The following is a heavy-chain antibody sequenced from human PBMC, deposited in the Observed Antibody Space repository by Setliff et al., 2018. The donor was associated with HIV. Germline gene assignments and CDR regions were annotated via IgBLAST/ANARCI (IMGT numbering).Heavy chain of an antibody. CDR1: GYTFVDFY. CDR3: ARAHYSVAMTRNRFDP. Sequence: ASVKVSCKASGYTFVDFYIHWVRQAPGQGLEWMGRINPKNGVADSLKKFQDRVIMTRDTSTNTAHMELIRPRHEDTAIYYCARAHYSVAMTRNRFDPWGQGTLVTVSS. D-gene: IGHD5-12*01. CDR2: INPKNGVA. V-gene: IGHV1-2*06. J-gene: IGHJ5*02.